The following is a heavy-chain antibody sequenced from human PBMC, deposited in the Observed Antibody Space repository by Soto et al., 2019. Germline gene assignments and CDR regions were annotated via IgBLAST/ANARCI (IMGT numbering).Heavy chain of an antibody. CDR2: IWDDGNQK. CDR1: GFTFSNYG. CDR3: VRGGKTAGAFDI. V-gene: IGHV3-33*01. Sequence: GGSLRLSCAASGFTFSNYGMHRVRQAPGKGLERVAVIWDDGNQKYYVDSVKGRFTISRDNSENTMFLQMKSLTAEDTAVYYCVRGGKTAGAFDIWGQGTMVTVSS. J-gene: IGHJ3*02. D-gene: IGHD3-16*01.